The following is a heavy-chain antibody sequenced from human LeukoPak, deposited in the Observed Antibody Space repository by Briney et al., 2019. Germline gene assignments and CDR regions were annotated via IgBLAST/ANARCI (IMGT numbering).Heavy chain of an antibody. V-gene: IGHV1-69*04. D-gene: IGHD6-6*01. CDR2: IIPILGIA. Sequence: ASVKVSCKASGGTFSSYAISWVRQAPGQGLEWMGRIIPILGIANYAQKFQGRVTITADKSTSTAYMELSSLRSEDTAMYYCAREHSSSSWFLFDYWGQGTLVTVSS. CDR3: AREHSSSSWFLFDY. CDR1: GGTFSSYA. J-gene: IGHJ4*02.